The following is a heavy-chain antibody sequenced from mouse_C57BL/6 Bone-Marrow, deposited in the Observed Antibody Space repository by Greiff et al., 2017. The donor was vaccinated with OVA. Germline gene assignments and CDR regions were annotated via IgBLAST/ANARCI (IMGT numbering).Heavy chain of an antibody. CDR2: IHPNSGST. J-gene: IGHJ1*03. Sequence: QVQLQQPGAELVKPGASVKLSCKASGYTFTSYWMHWVKQRPGQGLEWIGMIHPNSGSTNYNEKFKSKATLTVDKSSSTAYVQLSSLTSEDDAVDYCARSGITTGDWYFDVWGTGTTVTVSA. V-gene: IGHV1-64*01. CDR3: ARSGITTGDWYFDV. D-gene: IGHD2-4*01. CDR1: GYTFTSYW.